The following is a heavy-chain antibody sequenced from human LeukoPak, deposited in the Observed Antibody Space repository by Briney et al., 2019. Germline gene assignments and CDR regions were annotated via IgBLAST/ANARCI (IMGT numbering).Heavy chain of an antibody. Sequence: PSETLSLTCAVSGGSISSGGYSWSWIRQPPGKGLEWIGYIYYSGSTYYNPSLKSRVTISVDTSKNQFSLKLSSVTAADTAVYYCARDENGYVWGSFRAWGQGTLVTVSS. D-gene: IGHD3-16*02. V-gene: IGHV4-30-4*07. CDR1: GGSISSGGYS. CDR3: ARDENGYVWGSFRA. CDR2: IYYSGST. J-gene: IGHJ5*02.